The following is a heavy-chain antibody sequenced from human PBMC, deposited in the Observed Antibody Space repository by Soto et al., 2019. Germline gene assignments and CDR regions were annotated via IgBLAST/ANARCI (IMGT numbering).Heavy chain of an antibody. CDR1: GFTVSSNY. CDR3: ASERSRGYSYGSYYFDY. J-gene: IGHJ4*02. D-gene: IGHD5-18*01. V-gene: IGHV3-53*01. Sequence: GGSLRLSCAASGFTVSSNYMSWVRQSPGKGLEWVSVIYSGGSTYYADSVKGRFTISRDNSKNTLYLQMNSLRAEDTAVYYCASERSRGYSYGSYYFDYWGQGTLVTVSS. CDR2: IYSGGST.